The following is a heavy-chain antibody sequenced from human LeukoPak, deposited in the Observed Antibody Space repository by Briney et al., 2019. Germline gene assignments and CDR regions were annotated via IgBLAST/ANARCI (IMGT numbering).Heavy chain of an antibody. CDR1: GGSISSYY. J-gene: IGHJ6*02. CDR2: IYYSGST. V-gene: IGHV4-59*01. Sequence: SETLSLTCTVSGGSISSYYWSWIRQPPGKGLEWIGYIYYSGSTNYNPSPKSRVTISVDTSKNQFSLKLSSVTAADTAVYYCARSTVTNYYYYGMDVWGQGTTVTVSS. CDR3: ARSTVTNYYYYGMDV. D-gene: IGHD4-11*01.